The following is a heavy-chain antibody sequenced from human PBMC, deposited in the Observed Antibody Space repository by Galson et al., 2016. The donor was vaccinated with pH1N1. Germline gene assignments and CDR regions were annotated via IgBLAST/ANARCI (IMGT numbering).Heavy chain of an antibody. CDR3: ATVIAAGYGMDV. J-gene: IGHJ6*02. D-gene: IGHD6-13*01. CDR2: FDPEGGET. V-gene: IGHV1-24*01. Sequence: SVKVSCKVSGYTLTELSMHWVRQAPGKGLEWMGGFDPEGGETIYAQKFQGRVTMAEDTSTDTAYMELSSLRSEDTAVYYCATVIAAGYGMDVWGQGTTVTVSS. CDR1: GYTLTELS.